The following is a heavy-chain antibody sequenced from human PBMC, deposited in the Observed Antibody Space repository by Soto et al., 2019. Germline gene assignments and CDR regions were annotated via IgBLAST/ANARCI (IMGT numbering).Heavy chain of an antibody. D-gene: IGHD2-21*02. CDR3: ARDALAYCGGDGQTPAKRGFDD. CDR1: GGSVGTGSCY. V-gene: IGHV4-61*01. CDR2: IYYSGST. J-gene: IGHJ4*02. Sequence: PPESMSLTCTVFGGSVGTGSCYWTWTRKPPGKGLEWIGYIYYSGSTNYNPSRKSRVTISVDTSKNQFSLKLSSVTAADTAVYYCARDALAYCGGDGQTPAKRGFDDWGQGTLVTV.